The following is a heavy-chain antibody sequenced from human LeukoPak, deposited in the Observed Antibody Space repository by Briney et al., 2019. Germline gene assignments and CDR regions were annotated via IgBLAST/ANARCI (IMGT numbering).Heavy chain of an antibody. J-gene: IGHJ4*02. CDR2: IYYSGST. CDR3: ARGGSGYYDSSGTFDY. V-gene: IGHV4-39*01. CDR1: GGSISSSSYY. Sequence: PSETLSLTCTVSGGSISSSSYYWGWIRQPPGKGLEWIGSIYYSGSTYYNPSLKSRVTISVDTSKNQFSLKTRSVTAADTAVYYCARGGSGYYDSSGTFDYWGQGTLVTVSS. D-gene: IGHD3-22*01.